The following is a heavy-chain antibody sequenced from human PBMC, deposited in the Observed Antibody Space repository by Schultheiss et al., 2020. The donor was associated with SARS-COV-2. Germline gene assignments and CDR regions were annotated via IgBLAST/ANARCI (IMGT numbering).Heavy chain of an antibody. V-gene: IGHV4-34*01. CDR2: INHSGST. Sequence: SQTLSLTCTVSGGSISSYYWSWIRQPAGKGLEWIGEINHSGSTNYNPSLKSRVTISVDTSKNQFSLKLSSVTAADTAVYYCASPYQNYWGQGTLVTVSS. CDR1: GGSISSYY. CDR3: ASPYQNY. J-gene: IGHJ4*02.